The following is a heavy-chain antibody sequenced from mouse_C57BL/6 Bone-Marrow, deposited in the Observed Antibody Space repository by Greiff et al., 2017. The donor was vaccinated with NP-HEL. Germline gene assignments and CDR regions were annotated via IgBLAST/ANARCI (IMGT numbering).Heavy chain of an antibody. CDR1: GYAFSSSW. Sequence: VKLMESGPELVKPGASVKISCKASGYAFSSSWMNWVKQRPGKGLEWIGRIYPGDGDTNYNGKFKGKATLTADKSSSTAYMQLSSLTSEDSAVYFCARGYDGYYGFAYWGQGTLVTVSA. CDR2: IYPGDGDT. J-gene: IGHJ3*01. D-gene: IGHD2-3*01. CDR3: ARGYDGYYGFAY. V-gene: IGHV1-82*01.